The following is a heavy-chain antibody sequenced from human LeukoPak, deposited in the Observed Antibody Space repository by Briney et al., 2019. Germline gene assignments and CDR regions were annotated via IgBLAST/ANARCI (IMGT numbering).Heavy chain of an antibody. CDR1: GFTFSSYG. CDR2: ISGSGGST. D-gene: IGHD3-22*01. V-gene: IGHV3-23*01. CDR3: ARDGDKDSSGYYYDY. Sequence: GGTLRLSCAASGFTFSSYGMSWVRQAPGKGLEWVSAISGSGGSTYYADSVKGRFTISRDNSKNTLYLQMGSLRAEDMAVYYCARDGDKDSSGYYYDYWGQGTLVTVSS. J-gene: IGHJ4*02.